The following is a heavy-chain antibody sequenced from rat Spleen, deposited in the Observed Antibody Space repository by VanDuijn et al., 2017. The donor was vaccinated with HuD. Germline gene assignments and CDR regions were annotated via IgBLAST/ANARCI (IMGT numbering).Heavy chain of an antibody. CDR3: ATSNNIGTTYFDY. J-gene: IGHJ2*01. Sequence: EVQLVESGGGLVQPGRSLKLSCAASGFTFSDYNMAWVRQAPKKGLEWVATIIYDGSSTYYLDSVKGRFTISRDNAKSTLYLQTDSLRSEDTATYYCATSNNIGTTYFDYWGQGVMVTVSS. CDR2: IIYDGSST. CDR1: GFTFSDYN. D-gene: IGHD1-5*01. V-gene: IGHV5S10*01.